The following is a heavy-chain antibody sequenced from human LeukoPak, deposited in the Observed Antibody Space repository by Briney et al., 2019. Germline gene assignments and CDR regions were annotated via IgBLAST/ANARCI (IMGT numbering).Heavy chain of an antibody. D-gene: IGHD2-15*01. CDR2: INHSGST. J-gene: IGHJ4*02. V-gene: IGHV4-34*01. Sequence: PSETLSLTCAVYGGSFSGYYWSWIRQPPGKGLEWIGEINHSGSTNYNPSLKSRVTISVDTSKNQFSLKLSSVTAADTAVYYCARIGSPKGNDYWGQGTLVTVSS. CDR3: ARIGSPKGNDY. CDR1: GGSFSGYY.